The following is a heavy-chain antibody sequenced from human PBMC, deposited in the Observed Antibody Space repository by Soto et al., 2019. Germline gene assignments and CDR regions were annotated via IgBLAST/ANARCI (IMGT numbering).Heavy chain of an antibody. CDR2: IGDSGSNT. J-gene: IGHJ4*02. D-gene: IGHD1-20*01. CDR3: AKDIRGDY. CDR1: GFTFSSYS. Sequence: PGWSLRLSCAASGFTFSSYSMTWVRQAPGKGLEWVSSIGDSGSNTYYADSVRGRFTMSRDNSKNTLYLQMNSLRADDTAVYYCAKDIRGDYWGQGTLVTVSS. V-gene: IGHV3-23*01.